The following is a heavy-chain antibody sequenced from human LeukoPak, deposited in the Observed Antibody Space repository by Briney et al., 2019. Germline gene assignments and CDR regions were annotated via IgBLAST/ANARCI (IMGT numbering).Heavy chain of an antibody. CDR1: GFTFGDYA. CDR3: ARTRDTAMFSAY. CDR2: IRSKPYGGTT. V-gene: IGHV3-49*03. D-gene: IGHD5-18*01. J-gene: IGHJ4*02. Sequence: PGGSLRLSCTASGFTFGDYAMSWFRQAPGKRLQWVGFIRSKPYGGTTEYAASVKGRFTISRDDSNSIAYLQMNSLKTEDTAVYWCARTRDTAMFSAYWSQGTLVTVSS.